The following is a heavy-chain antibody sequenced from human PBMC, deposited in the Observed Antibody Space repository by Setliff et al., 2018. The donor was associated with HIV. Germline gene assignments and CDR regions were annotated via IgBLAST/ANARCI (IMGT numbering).Heavy chain of an antibody. CDR1: GGSFSDYY. CDR2: INHSGSA. CDR3: ARDRRSIFGVDTKNWFDP. V-gene: IGHV4-34*01. J-gene: IGHJ5*02. Sequence: SETLSLTCAVYGGSFSDYYWSWIRQPPGKGLEWIGEINHSGSANYNASLKSRVIISGDTSKKQFSLRLSSVTVADTAVYYCARDRRSIFGVDTKNWFDPWGQGTLVTVSS. D-gene: IGHD3-3*01.